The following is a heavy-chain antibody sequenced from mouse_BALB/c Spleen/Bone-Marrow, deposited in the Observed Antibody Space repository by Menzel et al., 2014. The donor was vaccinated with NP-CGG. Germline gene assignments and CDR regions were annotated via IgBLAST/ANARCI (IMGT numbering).Heavy chain of an antibody. J-gene: IGHJ1*01. CDR1: GFNIKDTY. V-gene: IGHV14-3*02. D-gene: IGHD2-4*01. CDR2: IDPANGNT. CDR3: ATMITDWYFDF. Sequence: EVQLQQSGAELVKPGASVKLSCTASGFNIKDTYMHWVKQRPEQGLEWIGRIDPANGNTKYDTKFQGKATITADTSSNTAYLQLSSLTSEDTAVYYCATMITDWYFDFWGAGTTVTVSS.